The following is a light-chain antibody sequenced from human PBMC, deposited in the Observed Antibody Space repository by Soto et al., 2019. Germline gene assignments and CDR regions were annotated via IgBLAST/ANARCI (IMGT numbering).Light chain of an antibody. CDR2: DAS. V-gene: IGKV3-11*01. Sequence: EIVLTQSPATLSLSPGERATLSCRASQSVSSYLAWYQQKPGQAPRLLIYDASNRANGIPARFSGSGSGTDFTLTSSSLEPEDFAVYYCQQRSNWLLTFGGGTKVEIK. CDR3: QQRSNWLLT. CDR1: QSVSSY. J-gene: IGKJ4*01.